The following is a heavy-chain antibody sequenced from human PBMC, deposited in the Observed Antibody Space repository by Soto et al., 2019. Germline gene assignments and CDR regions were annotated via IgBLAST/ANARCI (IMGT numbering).Heavy chain of an antibody. Sequence: GGSLRLSCAASGFTFSSYSMNWVRQAPGKGLEWVSSISSSSSYIYYADSVKGRFTISRDNAKNSLYLQMNSLRAEDTAVYYCARGTVTTDPYYYYGMDVWGQGTTVTVSS. CDR3: ARGTVTTDPYYYYGMDV. CDR2: ISSSSSYI. CDR1: GFTFSSYS. D-gene: IGHD4-17*01. J-gene: IGHJ6*02. V-gene: IGHV3-21*01.